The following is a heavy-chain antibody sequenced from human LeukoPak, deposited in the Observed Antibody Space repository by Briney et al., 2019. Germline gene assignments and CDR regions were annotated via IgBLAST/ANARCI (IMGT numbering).Heavy chain of an antibody. V-gene: IGHV3-7*03. CDR1: GFTFSSYW. Sequence: PGGCLRLAGAASGFTFSSYWMNWARQAPGKGLEWVASINHNGNVNYYVDSVKGRFTISRDNAKNSLYLQMSNLRAEDTAVYFCARGGGLDVWGQGATVTVSS. J-gene: IGHJ6*02. CDR3: ARGGGLDV. D-gene: IGHD3-16*01. CDR2: INHNGNVN.